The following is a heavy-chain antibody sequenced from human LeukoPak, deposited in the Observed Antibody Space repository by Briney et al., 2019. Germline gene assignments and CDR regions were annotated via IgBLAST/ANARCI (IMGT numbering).Heavy chain of an antibody. Sequence: SQTLSLTCTVAGGSISSGSYYWSWIRQPAGNGLEWIGRIYTSGSTNYNASLKSRVTISVDTSKNQFSLKLSSVTAADTAVYYCAREKGYYYDSSGYHPIDYWGQGTLVTVSS. CDR1: GGSISSGSYY. D-gene: IGHD3-22*01. V-gene: IGHV4-61*02. J-gene: IGHJ4*02. CDR3: AREKGYYYDSSGYHPIDY. CDR2: IYTSGST.